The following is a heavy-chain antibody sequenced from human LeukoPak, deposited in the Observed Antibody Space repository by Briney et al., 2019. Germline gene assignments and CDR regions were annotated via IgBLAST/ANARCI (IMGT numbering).Heavy chain of an antibody. V-gene: IGHV4-39*01. CDR3: ARLGANYDFWSGYYSVAEY. J-gene: IGHJ4*02. CDR1: GGSISSSSYY. Sequence: SETLSLTCTVSGGSISSSSYYWGWIRQPPGKGLEWIGSIYYSGSTYYNPSLKSRVTISVDTSKNQFSLKLSSVTAADTAVYYYARLGANYDFWSGYYSVAEYWGQGTLVTVSS. D-gene: IGHD3-3*01. CDR2: IYYSGST.